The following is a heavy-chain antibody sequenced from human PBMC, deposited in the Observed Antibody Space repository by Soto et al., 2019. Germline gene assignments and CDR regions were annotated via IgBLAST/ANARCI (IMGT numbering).Heavy chain of an antibody. Sequence: GFLRHSCAASGFTCSSYGMHWVRKAPDKGLEWVAVIWYDGSNKYYTDSVKGRFTISRDDSKNTLYLQMNSLRAEDTAVYYCATGAPKVVTGFYYYHMDVWGKGTSVTVSS. CDR1: GFTCSSYG. CDR3: ATGAPKVVTGFYYYHMDV. CDR2: IWYDGSNK. D-gene: IGHD2-2*01. J-gene: IGHJ6*03. V-gene: IGHV3-33*01.